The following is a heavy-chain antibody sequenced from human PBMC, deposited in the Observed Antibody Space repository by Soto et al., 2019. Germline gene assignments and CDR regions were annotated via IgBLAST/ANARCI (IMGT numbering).Heavy chain of an antibody. J-gene: IGHJ4*02. D-gene: IGHD4-17*01. Sequence: LRLSCAASGFTFDDYAMHWVRQAPGKGLEWVSGISWNSGSIGYADSVKGRFTISRDNAKNSLYLQMNSLGAEDTALYYCAKERDYGDFYFDYWGQGTLVTVSS. CDR1: GFTFDDYA. CDR3: AKERDYGDFYFDY. CDR2: ISWNSGSI. V-gene: IGHV3-9*01.